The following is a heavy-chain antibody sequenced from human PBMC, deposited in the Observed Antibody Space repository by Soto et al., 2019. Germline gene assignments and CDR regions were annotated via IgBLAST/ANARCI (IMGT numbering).Heavy chain of an antibody. J-gene: IGHJ3*02. CDR2: IYSGGST. D-gene: IGHD6-6*01. Sequence: PGGSLRLSFAASGFTASSNYMSWVRQAPGKGLEWVSVIYSGGSTYYADSVKGRFTISRDNSKNTLYLQMNSLRAEDTAVYYCARGGGYSSSSGTDAFDIWGQGTMVTVSS. V-gene: IGHV3-66*01. CDR3: ARGGGYSSSSGTDAFDI. CDR1: GFTASSNY.